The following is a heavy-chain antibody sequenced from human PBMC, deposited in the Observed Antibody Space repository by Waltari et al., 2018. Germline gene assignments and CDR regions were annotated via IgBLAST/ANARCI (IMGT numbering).Heavy chain of an antibody. CDR3: ATFKGDH. V-gene: IGHV3-23*01. CDR2: ISGAGTGA. D-gene: IGHD3-3*02. J-gene: IGHJ4*02. Sequence: EVQLLESGGGLIQPGGSLRLSCAAYGLRFSPTSMTWVRQVPGKGLEWVSSISGAGTGAYYADSIKGRFTISRDNSRNTLSLQMNSLRAEDTALYYCATFKGDHWGQGTLVTVSS. CDR1: GLRFSPTS.